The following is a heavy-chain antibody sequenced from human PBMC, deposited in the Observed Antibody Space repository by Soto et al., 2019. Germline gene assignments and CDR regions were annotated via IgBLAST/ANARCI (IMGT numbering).Heavy chain of an antibody. CDR1: GFTFSSHG. CDR2: IWYDGTNK. CDR3: ARGGGDYIYHVDY. Sequence: QVQLVESGGGVVQPGRSLRLSCAASGFTFSSHGMHWVRQAPGKGLEWVAVIWYDGTNKYYVDSVKGRFTISRDNSKNTLYLQMNSLRADDTAVYYCARGGGDYIYHVDYWGQGTLVTVSS. J-gene: IGHJ4*02. V-gene: IGHV3-33*01. D-gene: IGHD4-17*01.